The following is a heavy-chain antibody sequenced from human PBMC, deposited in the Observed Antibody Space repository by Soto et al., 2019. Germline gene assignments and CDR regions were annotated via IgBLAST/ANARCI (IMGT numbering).Heavy chain of an antibody. J-gene: IGHJ3*02. CDR2: VTGNGGST. V-gene: IGHV3-23*01. D-gene: IGHD4-17*01. Sequence: EFQLLESGGDLVQPGGSLRLSCAASGFTFRNHAMSWVRQAPGKGLEWVSAVTGNGGSTYYADSVKGRFTISRDNSKNTLFLQMNSLRADDTAVYYCAKDPWPTVTSFWGAFDIWGQGTMVTVSS. CDR1: GFTFRNHA. CDR3: AKDPWPTVTSFWGAFDI.